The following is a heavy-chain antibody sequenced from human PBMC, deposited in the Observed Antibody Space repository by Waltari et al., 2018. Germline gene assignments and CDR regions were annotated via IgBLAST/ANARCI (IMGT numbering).Heavy chain of an antibody. CDR2: INPSGGRT. CDR1: GYTFTSYY. J-gene: IGHJ4*02. CDR3: ARVGATTTFYFDY. D-gene: IGHD1-26*01. Sequence: QVQLVQSGAEVKKPGASVKVSCKASGYTFTSYYMHWVRQAPGQGLEWMGIINPSGGRTSNGQKFQGSVTMNRETSTSTVYMELSRLRSENTAVYDCARVGATTTFYFDYWGQGTLVSVSS. V-gene: IGHV1-46*01.